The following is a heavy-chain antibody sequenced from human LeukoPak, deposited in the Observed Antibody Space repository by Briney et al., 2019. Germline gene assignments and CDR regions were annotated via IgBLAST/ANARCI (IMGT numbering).Heavy chain of an antibody. CDR3: ARRPIYDFWSGYWES. D-gene: IGHD3-3*01. J-gene: IGHJ5*02. CDR2: INHSGNT. V-gene: IGHV4-34*01. CDR1: GWSFSGYY. Sequence: PSETLSLTCAVYGWSFSGYYWSWIRQLPGKGLEWIGEINHSGNTDYNPSLKSRVTISVDPSKNQFSLNLNSVTAADTAVYYCARRPIYDFWSGYWESWGQGTLVAVSS.